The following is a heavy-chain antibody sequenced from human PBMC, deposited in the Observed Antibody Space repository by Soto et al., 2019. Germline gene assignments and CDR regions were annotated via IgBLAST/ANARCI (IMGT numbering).Heavy chain of an antibody. D-gene: IGHD6-6*01. CDR1: GGSISSGDYY. J-gene: IGHJ4*02. CDR2: IYYSGST. V-gene: IGHV4-30-4*01. Sequence: QVQLQESGPGLVKPSQTLSLPCTVSGGSISSGDYYWSWIRQPPGKGLEWIGYIYYSGSTYYNPSVKGRDTISVDTSNNPLSLKLISVTAADTEVYYCASCEMSRSSNFDYWGQGTLVTVSS. CDR3: ASCEMSRSSNFDY.